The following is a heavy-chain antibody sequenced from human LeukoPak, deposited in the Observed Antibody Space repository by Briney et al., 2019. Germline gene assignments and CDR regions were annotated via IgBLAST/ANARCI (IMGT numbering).Heavy chain of an antibody. D-gene: IGHD3-22*01. CDR1: GGSFSGYY. V-gene: IGHV3-23*01. CDR2: INGSGGST. J-gene: IGHJ4*02. CDR3: AKAYDSSGYYWYYFDY. Sequence: ETLSLTCAVYGGSFSGYYWSWIRQPPGKGLEWVSAINGSGGSTYYADSVKGRFTISRDNSKNTLYLQMNSLRAEDTAVYYCAKAYDSSGYYWYYFDYWGQGTLVTVSS.